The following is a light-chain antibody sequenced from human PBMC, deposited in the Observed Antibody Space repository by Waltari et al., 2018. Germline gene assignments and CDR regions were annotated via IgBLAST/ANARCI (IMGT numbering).Light chain of an antibody. Sequence: DIVMTQSPDSLAVSLGQRDTHNCKSSPSVLYSSNNKNYLAWYQQKPGQPPKLLIYWASTRESGVPDRFSGSGSGTDFTLTISSLQAEDVAVYYCQQYYSTPEGTFGQGTKVEIK. CDR3: QQYYSTPEGT. V-gene: IGKV4-1*01. CDR2: WAS. CDR1: PSVLYSSNNKNY. J-gene: IGKJ1*01.